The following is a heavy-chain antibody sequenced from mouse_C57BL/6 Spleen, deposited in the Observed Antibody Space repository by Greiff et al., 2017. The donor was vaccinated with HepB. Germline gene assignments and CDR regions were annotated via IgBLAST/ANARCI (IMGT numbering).Heavy chain of an antibody. J-gene: IGHJ4*01. CDR2: IYPGSGST. Sequence: QVQLQQPGAELVKPGASVKMSCKASGYTFTSYWITWVKQRPGQGLEWIGDIYPGSGSTNYNEKFKSKATLTVDTSSSTAYMQLSSLTSADSAVYYCARDPYYGSSPYAMDYWGQGTSVTVSS. V-gene: IGHV1-55*01. CDR1: GYTFTSYW. CDR3: ARDPYYGSSPYAMDY. D-gene: IGHD1-1*01.